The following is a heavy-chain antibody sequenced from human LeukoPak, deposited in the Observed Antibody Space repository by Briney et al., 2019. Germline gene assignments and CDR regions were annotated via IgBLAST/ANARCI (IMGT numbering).Heavy chain of an antibody. V-gene: IGHV1-2*02. J-gene: IGHJ4*02. D-gene: IGHD2-2*01. CDR3: ARDRTKYCRSTSCPLDY. Sequence: ASVKVSCKASGYTFTGYYMHWVRQAPGQGRECMGWINPNSGGTNYAQKFQGRVTMIRATSISTAYMELSRLRSDDTAVYYCARDRTKYCRSTSCPLDYWGQGTLVTVSS. CDR1: GYTFTGYY. CDR2: INPNSGGT.